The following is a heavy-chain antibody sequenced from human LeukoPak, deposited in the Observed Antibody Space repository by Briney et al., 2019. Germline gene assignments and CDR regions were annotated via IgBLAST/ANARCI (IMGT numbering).Heavy chain of an antibody. CDR2: ISSSSSYI. D-gene: IGHD2-2*01. CDR3: ARGDIVVPAAHDY. CDR1: GFTFSSYS. V-gene: IGHV3-21*01. Sequence: GGSLRLSCAASGFTFSSYSMNWVRQAPGKGLEWVSSISSSSSYIYYADSVKGRFTISRDNAKNSLYLQMNSLRAEDTAVYYCARGDIVVPAAHDYWGQGTLVTVSS. J-gene: IGHJ4*02.